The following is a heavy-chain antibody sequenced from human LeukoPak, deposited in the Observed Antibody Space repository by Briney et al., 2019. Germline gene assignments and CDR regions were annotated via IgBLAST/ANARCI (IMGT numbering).Heavy chain of an antibody. CDR1: GFTFSSYS. D-gene: IGHD3-22*01. CDR3: ARHYYDSSGYPTRFYYYYYMDV. J-gene: IGHJ6*03. V-gene: IGHV3-48*01. CDR2: ISSSSSTM. Sequence: GGSLRLSCAASGFTFSSYSMNWVRQAPGKGLEWVSYISSSSSTMYYADSVKGRFTISRDNAKNSLYLQMNSLRAEDTAVYYCARHYYDSSGYPTRFYYYYYMDVWGKGTTVTVSS.